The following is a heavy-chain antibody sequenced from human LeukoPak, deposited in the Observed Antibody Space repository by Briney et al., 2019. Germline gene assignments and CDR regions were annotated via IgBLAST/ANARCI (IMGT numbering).Heavy chain of an antibody. CDR1: GGSISSGGYY. CDR3: ARVGEGSFDV. CDR2: IYYSGNT. V-gene: IGHV4-61*08. Sequence: PSQTLSLTCTVSGGSISSGGYYWSWIRQSPGKGLEWIGYIYYSGNTNYNPSLKSRVTISVDTSKNQFSLKLSSVTAADTAVYCCARVGEGSFDVWGQGTMVTVSS. J-gene: IGHJ3*01. D-gene: IGHD3-16*01.